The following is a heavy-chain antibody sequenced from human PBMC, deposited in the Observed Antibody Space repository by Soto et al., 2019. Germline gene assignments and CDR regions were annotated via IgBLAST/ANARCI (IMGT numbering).Heavy chain of an antibody. CDR3: TRDAPGERPYYFYYYGMDV. Sequence: SGGSLRLSCAASALSVSTNFMSWVRQAPGKGLEWLAVIYSGGKTFYADSVKGRFTISKDNSKNTLSLQMSSLRAEDTAVYYCTRDAPGERPYYFYYYGMDVWGQGTTVTVSS. CDR2: IYSGGKT. CDR1: ALSVSTNF. V-gene: IGHV3-53*01. J-gene: IGHJ6*02.